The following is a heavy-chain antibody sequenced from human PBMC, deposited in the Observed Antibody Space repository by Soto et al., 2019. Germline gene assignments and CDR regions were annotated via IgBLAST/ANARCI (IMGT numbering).Heavy chain of an antibody. D-gene: IGHD3-3*01. Sequence: PGGSLRLSCAASGFTFSSYWMSWVRQAPGKGLEWVANIKQDGSEKYYVDSVKGRFTISRDNAKNSLYLRMNSLRAEDTAVYYCARDQSQFWSGYFESYYYYGMDVWGQGTTVTVSS. CDR1: GFTFSSYW. CDR3: ARDQSQFWSGYFESYYYYGMDV. CDR2: IKQDGSEK. J-gene: IGHJ6*02. V-gene: IGHV3-7*01.